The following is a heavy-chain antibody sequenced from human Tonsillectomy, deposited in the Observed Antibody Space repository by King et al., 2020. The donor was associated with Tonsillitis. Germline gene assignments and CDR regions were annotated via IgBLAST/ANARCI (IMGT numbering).Heavy chain of an antibody. CDR3: ARVAKSYSSSWYGENYWYFDL. CDR1: GGTFSRYA. Sequence: QLVQSGAEVKKPGSSVKVSCKASGGTFSRYAISWVRQAPGQGLEWMGGIIPIFGTANYAQKFQGRVTITADESTSTAYMELSSLRSEDTAVYYCARVAKSYSSSWYGENYWYFDLWGRGTLVTVSS. J-gene: IGHJ2*01. V-gene: IGHV1-69*01. D-gene: IGHD6-13*01. CDR2: IIPIFGTA.